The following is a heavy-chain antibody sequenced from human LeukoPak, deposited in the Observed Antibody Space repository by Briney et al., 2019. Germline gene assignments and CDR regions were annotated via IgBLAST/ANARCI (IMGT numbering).Heavy chain of an antibody. CDR2: TKQDGSVN. V-gene: IGHV3-7*01. J-gene: IGHJ4*02. Sequence: GGSLRLSCAASGFIFSGYWMGWVRQAPGKGLEWVANTKQDGSVNNYVDSVKGRFTISRDNGKTSLYLQMYSLRAEDTAVYYCAREGGSDGYNYYWGQGTLVTVSS. D-gene: IGHD5-24*01. CDR1: GFIFSGYW. CDR3: AREGGSDGYNYY.